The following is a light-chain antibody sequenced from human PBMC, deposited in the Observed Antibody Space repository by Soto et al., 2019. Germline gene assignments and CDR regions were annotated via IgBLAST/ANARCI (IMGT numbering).Light chain of an antibody. Sequence: IVMTQSPLSLPVTPGEPAAISCSSSQSLLQSNGYNYLDWYLQKPGTAPNLLIYKASTLETGVPSRFSGSGSGTDFTLTISRLQPGDFARYYCQQYFNYSRTFGQGTKVDIK. J-gene: IGKJ1*01. CDR2: KAS. CDR3: QQYFNYSRT. CDR1: QSLLQSNGYNY. V-gene: IGKV2-28*01.